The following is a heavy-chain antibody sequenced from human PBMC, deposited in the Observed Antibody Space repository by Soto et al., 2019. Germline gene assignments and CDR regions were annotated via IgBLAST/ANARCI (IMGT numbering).Heavy chain of an antibody. J-gene: IGHJ4*02. CDR3: ARDGGRNSGGIDY. CDR1: GGTFSSYS. CDR2: IIPIFGTA. D-gene: IGHD1-26*01. Sequence: QVQLVQSGAEVKKPGSSVKVSCKASGGTFSSYSINWVRQAPGQGLEWMGEIIPIFGTANYAQKFLGRVTITADESTSTAYMELSSLRAEETAVYYCARDGGRNSGGIDYWGQGTLVTVSS. V-gene: IGHV1-69*01.